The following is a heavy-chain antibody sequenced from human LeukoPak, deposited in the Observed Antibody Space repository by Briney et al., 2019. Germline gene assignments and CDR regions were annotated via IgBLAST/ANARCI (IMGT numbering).Heavy chain of an antibody. CDR2: IIPILGIA. CDR1: GGTFSSYA. J-gene: IGHJ4*02. CDR3: VRDPYYDSSGYYENDY. Sequence: GSSVKVSCKASGGTFSSYAISWVRPAPGQGVEWMGRIIPILGIANYAQKFQGRVTITADKSTSTAYMELSSLRSEDTAVYYCVRDPYYDSSGYYENDYWGQGTLVTVSS. D-gene: IGHD3-22*01. V-gene: IGHV1-69*04.